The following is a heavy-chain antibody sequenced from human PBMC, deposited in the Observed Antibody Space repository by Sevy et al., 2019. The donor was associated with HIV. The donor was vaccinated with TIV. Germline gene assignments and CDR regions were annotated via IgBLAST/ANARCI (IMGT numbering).Heavy chain of an antibody. CDR2: IIPSFGTA. D-gene: IGHD4-17*01. CDR3: ATNLGYGGNSGAFDI. Sequence: ASVKVSCKASGGTLSGYAMSWVRQAPGQGLEWMGGIIPSFGTANYAQTFQGRVTITADESTSTAYMELSSLRSEDTAVYYCATNLGYGGNSGAFDIWGQGPMVTVSS. CDR1: GGTLSGYA. J-gene: IGHJ3*02. V-gene: IGHV1-69*13.